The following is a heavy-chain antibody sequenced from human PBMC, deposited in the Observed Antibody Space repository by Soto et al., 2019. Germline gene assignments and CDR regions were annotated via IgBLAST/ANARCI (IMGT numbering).Heavy chain of an antibody. V-gene: IGHV1-69*13. D-gene: IGHD2-8*01. J-gene: IGHJ4*02. CDR3: ARGLKRCNYLDY. Sequence: SVKFSCNASGGTFSSYAISWVRQAPGQGLEWMGGIIPTFGTANYAQKFQGRVTITADESTSTAYMELSSLRSEATAVYYCARGLKRCNYLDYWGQRPLVTVSS. CDR1: GGTFSSYA. CDR2: IIPTFGTA.